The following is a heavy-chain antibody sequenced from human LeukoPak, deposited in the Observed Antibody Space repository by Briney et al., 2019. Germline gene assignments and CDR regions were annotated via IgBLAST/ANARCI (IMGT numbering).Heavy chain of an antibody. Sequence: PSETLSLTCTVSGGSISSGDYYWSWIRQPAGKGLEWIGYIYYSGSTYYNPSLKSRVTISVDTSKNQFSLKLSSVTAADTAVYYCARAYDFWSGNYYYYMDVWGKGTTVTVSS. V-gene: IGHV4-30-4*08. D-gene: IGHD3-3*01. CDR2: IYYSGST. CDR1: GGSISSGDYY. CDR3: ARAYDFWSGNYYYYMDV. J-gene: IGHJ6*03.